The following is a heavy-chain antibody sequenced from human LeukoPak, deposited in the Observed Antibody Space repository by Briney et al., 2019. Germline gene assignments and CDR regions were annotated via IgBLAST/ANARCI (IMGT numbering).Heavy chain of an antibody. CDR3: ARTVYSSGWYIDY. CDR1: GGSISSSSYY. D-gene: IGHD6-19*01. J-gene: IGHJ4*02. V-gene: IGHV4-39*01. Sequence: PSETLSLTRTVSGGSISSSSYYWGWIRQPPGKGLEWIGSIYYSGSTYYNPSLKSRVTISVDTSKNQFSLKLSSVTAADTAVYYCARTVYSSGWYIDYWGQGTLVTVSS. CDR2: IYYSGST.